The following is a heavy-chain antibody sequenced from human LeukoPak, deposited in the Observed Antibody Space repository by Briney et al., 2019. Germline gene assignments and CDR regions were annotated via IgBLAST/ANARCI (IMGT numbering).Heavy chain of an antibody. V-gene: IGHV3-23*01. CDR1: GFTFSSYA. J-gene: IGHJ4*02. Sequence: GGSLRLSCAASGFTFSSYAMSWVRQAPGKGLEWVSTISGGGSSTYYADSVKGRFTISRDNSKNTLYLQMNSLRAEDTAVYYCAVLQPSDRNPLWGQGTLVTVSS. CDR2: ISGGGSST. CDR3: AVLQPSDRNPL. D-gene: IGHD2-15*01.